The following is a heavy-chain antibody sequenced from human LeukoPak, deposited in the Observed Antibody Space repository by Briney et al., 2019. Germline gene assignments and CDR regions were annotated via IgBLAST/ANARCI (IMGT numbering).Heavy chain of an antibody. V-gene: IGHV3-33*08. J-gene: IGHJ4*02. CDR3: ARDHERRGYYD. CDR2: IRTDGSNT. CDR1: GFSVKTNY. Sequence: PGGSLRLSCAASGFSVKTNYMSWVRQAPGKGLEWVAAIRTDGSNTYYADSVKGRFTISRDNSKNEVYLQMNSLRAEDTAVFYCARDHERRGYYDWGQGTLVTVSS. D-gene: IGHD3-22*01.